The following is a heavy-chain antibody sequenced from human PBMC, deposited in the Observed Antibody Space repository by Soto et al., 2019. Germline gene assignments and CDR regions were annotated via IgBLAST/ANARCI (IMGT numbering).Heavy chain of an antibody. D-gene: IGHD3-16*01. CDR2: IKQDGSEK. CDR1: GFTFSSYW. CDR3: ASDQEIGWFDP. J-gene: IGHJ5*02. Sequence: EVQLVESGGGLVQPGGSLRLSCAASGFTFSSYWMSWVRQAPGKGLEWVANIKQDGSEKYYVDSVKGRFTISRDNAKNSLYLQMNSLRAEDTAVYYCASDQEIGWFDPWGQGTLVTVSS. V-gene: IGHV3-7*01.